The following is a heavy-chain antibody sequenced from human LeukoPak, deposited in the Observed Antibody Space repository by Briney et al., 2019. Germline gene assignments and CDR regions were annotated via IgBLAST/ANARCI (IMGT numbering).Heavy chain of an antibody. CDR3: AKDGSPTSSSYYYYYMDV. V-gene: IGHV4-4*07. D-gene: IGHD6-13*01. CDR1: GGSISSYY. J-gene: IGHJ6*03. Sequence: SETLSLTCTVSGGSISSYYWSWIRQPAGKGLEWIGRIYTSGSTNYNPSLKSRVTMSVDTSKNQFSLKLSSVTAEDTAVYYCAKDGSPTSSSYYYYYMDVWGKGTTVTVSS. CDR2: IYTSGST.